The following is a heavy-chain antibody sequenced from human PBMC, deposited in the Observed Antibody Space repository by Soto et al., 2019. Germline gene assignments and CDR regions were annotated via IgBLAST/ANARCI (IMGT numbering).Heavy chain of an antibody. V-gene: IGHV1-46*01. Sequence: GASVKVSCKASGYTFSTYYMHWVRQAPGQGYEWMGIINPSGGSTTYAQKFQDRVTMTRDTSTTTVYMELSSLKSEDTAAYYCARYDYNGYYFDYWGQGTLVTVSS. CDR3: ARYDYNGYYFDY. J-gene: IGHJ4*02. D-gene: IGHD4-4*01. CDR1: GYTFSTYY. CDR2: INPSGGST.